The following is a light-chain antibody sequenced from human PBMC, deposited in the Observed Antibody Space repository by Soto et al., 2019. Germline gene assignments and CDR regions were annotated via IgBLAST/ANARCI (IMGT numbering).Light chain of an antibody. J-gene: IGLJ1*01. CDR2: EVS. CDR3: SSYTPSVTYV. V-gene: IGLV2-14*01. Sequence: QSALTQPASVSGSPGQSITISCTGTSSDVGAYNYVSWYQHYPGKAPKLMIYEVSNRPSGVSNRFSGSKSGNTASLTISGLQADDEADYYCSSYTPSVTYVFGTGTKLTVL. CDR1: SSDVGAYNY.